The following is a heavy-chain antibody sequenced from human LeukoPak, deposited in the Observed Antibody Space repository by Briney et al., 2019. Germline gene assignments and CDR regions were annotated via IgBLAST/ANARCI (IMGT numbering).Heavy chain of an antibody. Sequence: SETLSLICAVYGGSFSGYYWSWIRQPPGKGLEWIGEINHSGSTNYNPSLKSRVTISVDTSKNQFSLKLSSVTAADTAVYYCARGPSVFTMVRGVIIFDYWGQGTLVTVSS. CDR3: ARGPSVFTMVRGVIIFDY. V-gene: IGHV4-34*01. CDR2: INHSGST. D-gene: IGHD3-10*01. J-gene: IGHJ4*02. CDR1: GGSFSGYY.